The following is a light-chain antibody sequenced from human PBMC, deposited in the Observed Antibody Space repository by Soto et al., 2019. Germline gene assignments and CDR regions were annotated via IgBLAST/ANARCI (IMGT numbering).Light chain of an antibody. J-gene: IGKJ4*01. CDR3: LQDYSYPLT. Sequence: AIPMTQSPSSLSASVGDRITITCRASQGIRNNLSWYQQKSGKAPKLLIFAASSLQSGVPSRFSGSGSGTYFTLTISSLQPEGFATYYCLQDYSYPLTFGGGTKVEIK. CDR2: AAS. CDR1: QGIRNN. V-gene: IGKV1-6*01.